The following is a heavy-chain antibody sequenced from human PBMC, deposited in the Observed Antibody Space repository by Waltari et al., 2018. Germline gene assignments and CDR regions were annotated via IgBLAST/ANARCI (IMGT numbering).Heavy chain of an antibody. Sequence: QVQLQQWGAGLLKPSETLSLTCAVYGGSFSGYYWSWLRQPPGKGLEWIGEINHSGSTNYNPSLKSRVTISVDTSKNQFSLKLSSVTAADTAVYYCAREGDSSGYYYPFDYWGQGTLVTVSS. CDR2: INHSGST. CDR1: GGSFSGYY. J-gene: IGHJ4*02. D-gene: IGHD3-22*01. V-gene: IGHV4-34*01. CDR3: AREGDSSGYYYPFDY.